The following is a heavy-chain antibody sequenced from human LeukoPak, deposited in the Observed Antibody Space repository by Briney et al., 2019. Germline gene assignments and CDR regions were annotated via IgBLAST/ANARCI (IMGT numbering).Heavy chain of an antibody. CDR1: GGSISSGSYY. J-gene: IGHJ4*02. V-gene: IGHV4-61*02. Sequence: PSQTLSLTCTVSGGSISSGSYYWRWIRQPAGEGLEWIGRIYTSGSTNYNPSLKSRVNISVDTSKNQFSLKLSSVTAADTAVYYCARGNYYDSSGYYLPTPDYWGQGTLVTVSS. CDR3: ARGNYYDSSGYYLPTPDY. D-gene: IGHD3-22*01. CDR2: IYTSGST.